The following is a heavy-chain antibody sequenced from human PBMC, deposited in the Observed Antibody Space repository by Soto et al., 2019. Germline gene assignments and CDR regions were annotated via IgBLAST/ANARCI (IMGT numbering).Heavy chain of an antibody. V-gene: IGHV4-59*12. Sequence: QVQLQESGPGLVKPSETLSLTCTVSGGSISSYYWSWIRQPPGKGLEWIGYIYYSGSTNYNPSLKSRVTISVDTSKNQFSLKLSSVTAADTAVYYCARDPYDSSGYFYCMDVWGQGTTVTVSS. D-gene: IGHD3-22*01. CDR3: ARDPYDSSGYFYCMDV. CDR2: IYYSGST. CDR1: GGSISSYY. J-gene: IGHJ6*02.